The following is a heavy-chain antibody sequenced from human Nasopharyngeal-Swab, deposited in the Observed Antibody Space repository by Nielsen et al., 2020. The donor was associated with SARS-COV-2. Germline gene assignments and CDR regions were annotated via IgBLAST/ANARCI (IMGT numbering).Heavy chain of an antibody. D-gene: IGHD3-10*01. Sequence: GGSLSLSCAPSGFTFSRYAMTWVRQAPWKGLEWVSVVTGSGYGTDYADSVKCRFTISRDNAKNTLYLQMNSLIAEDTAVYYCARKDVFAYGVDAFDIWGQGTMVTVSS. V-gene: IGHV3-23*01. CDR3: ARKDVFAYGVDAFDI. J-gene: IGHJ3*02. CDR2: VTGSGYGT. CDR1: GFTFSRYA.